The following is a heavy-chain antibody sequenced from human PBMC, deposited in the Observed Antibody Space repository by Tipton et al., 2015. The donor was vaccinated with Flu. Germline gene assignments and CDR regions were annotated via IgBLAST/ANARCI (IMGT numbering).Heavy chain of an antibody. V-gene: IGHV4-39*01. Sequence: TLSLTCAVFGDSINNSGYYWGWIRQPPGKGLEWVGSIYYSGSTYYNPSLKSRVTISVDTSKNQFSLKLSSVTAADTAVYYCARLSYYDVDLKNFYFDYWGQGALVTVSS. J-gene: IGHJ4*02. D-gene: IGHD3-10*02. CDR2: IYYSGST. CDR3: ARLSYYDVDLKNFYFDY. CDR1: GDSINNSGYY.